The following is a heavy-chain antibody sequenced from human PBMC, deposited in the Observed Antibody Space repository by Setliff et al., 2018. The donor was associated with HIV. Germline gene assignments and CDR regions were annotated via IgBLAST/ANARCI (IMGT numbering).Heavy chain of an antibody. D-gene: IGHD4-4*01. CDR2: ISGSGDST. V-gene: IGHV3-23*01. Sequence: PGGSLRLSCAPSGFTFGSYAMSWVRQAPGKGLEWVSVISGSGDSTFYADSLKGRFTISRDNSKKTLYLQMNSLRAEDTAMYYCAKTQTVITVYGPFDSWGQGTPVTVSS. CDR1: GFTFGSYA. J-gene: IGHJ4*02. CDR3: AKTQTVITVYGPFDS.